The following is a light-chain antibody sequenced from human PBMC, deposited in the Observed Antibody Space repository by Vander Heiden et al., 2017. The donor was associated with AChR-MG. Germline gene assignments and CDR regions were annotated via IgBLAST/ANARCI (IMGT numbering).Light chain of an antibody. CDR1: TLVDKY. J-gene: IGLJ3*02. Sequence: SYELTQPPSVPVPRGQTASITCPGETLVDKYPCWYQQKPGQPPGLVIYQDSKRPSGIPERFSGSNSGNTATLTISGTQAMDEADYYCQAWDSSTVVFGGGTKLTVL. CDR3: QAWDSSTVV. CDR2: QDS. V-gene: IGLV3-1*01.